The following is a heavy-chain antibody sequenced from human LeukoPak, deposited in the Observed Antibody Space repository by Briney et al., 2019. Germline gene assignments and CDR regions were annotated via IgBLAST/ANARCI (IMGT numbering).Heavy chain of an antibody. D-gene: IGHD3-10*01. CDR2: MNPNSGNT. CDR1: GYTFTSYD. J-gene: IGHJ6*02. Sequence: ASVTVSCKASGYTFTSYDINWVRQAPGQGLEWMGWMNPNSGNTGYAQKFQGRVTMTRNTSISTAYMELSSLRSEDTAVYYCAREGGSGSYYNLYYYYYGMDVWGQGTTVTVSS. V-gene: IGHV1-8*01. CDR3: AREGGSGSYYNLYYYYYGMDV.